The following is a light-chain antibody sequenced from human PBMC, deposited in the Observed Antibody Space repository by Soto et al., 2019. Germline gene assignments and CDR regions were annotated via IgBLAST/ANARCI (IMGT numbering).Light chain of an antibody. Sequence: DIQMTQSPSTLSGSVGDRVTISCRASQTISSWLAWYQQKPGKAPKLLIYKASTLKRGVPSRFSGSGSGTEFTLAISSLQPDDFATYYCQQYNDYSTWTFGQGTKVDIK. V-gene: IGKV1-5*03. CDR2: KAS. J-gene: IGKJ1*01. CDR1: QTISSW. CDR3: QQYNDYSTWT.